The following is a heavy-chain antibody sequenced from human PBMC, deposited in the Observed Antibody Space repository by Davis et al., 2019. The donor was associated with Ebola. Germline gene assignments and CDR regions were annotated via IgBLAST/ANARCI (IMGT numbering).Heavy chain of an antibody. CDR3: ARGGVVTHLDY. CDR2: IYHSGST. Sequence: PSETLSLTCTVSGYSISSGYYWGWIRQPPGKGLEWIGSIYHSGSTYYNPSLKSRVTISVDTSKNQFSLKLSSVTAADTAVYYCARGGVVTHLDYWGQGTLVTVSS. J-gene: IGHJ4*02. V-gene: IGHV4-38-2*02. D-gene: IGHD2-21*02. CDR1: GYSISSGYY.